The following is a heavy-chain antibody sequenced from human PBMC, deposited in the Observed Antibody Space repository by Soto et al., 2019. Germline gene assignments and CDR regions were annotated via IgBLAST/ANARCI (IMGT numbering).Heavy chain of an antibody. D-gene: IGHD1-1*01. CDR3: AREGETLERRFYHGSDV. Sequence: QVQLVQSETEVKKPGASVKVSCKASGYSFSRYCMHWVRQAAGQGLEWVGWINVGNGDTKYSQNLQGRVSITRDTSASTLYMEVSSLTSEDTAVYYRAREGETLERRFYHGSDVWGQGTTVTVSS. V-gene: IGHV1-3*01. CDR1: GYSFSRYC. CDR2: INVGNGDT. J-gene: IGHJ6*02.